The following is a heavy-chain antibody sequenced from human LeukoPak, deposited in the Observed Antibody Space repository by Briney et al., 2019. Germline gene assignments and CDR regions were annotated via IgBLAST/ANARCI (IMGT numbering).Heavy chain of an antibody. D-gene: IGHD3-22*01. Sequence: PGGSPRLSCAASGFTFSTYAMHWVRQAPGKGLEWVAVIRYDGNNKLYVDSVRGRFTISRDNSKNTLYLHMNRLSAEDTAVYYCARAYYSDITDYPYIGYWGQGVLVTVSS. J-gene: IGHJ4*02. V-gene: IGHV3-33*01. CDR2: IRYDGNNK. CDR1: GFTFSTYA. CDR3: ARAYYSDITDYPYIGY.